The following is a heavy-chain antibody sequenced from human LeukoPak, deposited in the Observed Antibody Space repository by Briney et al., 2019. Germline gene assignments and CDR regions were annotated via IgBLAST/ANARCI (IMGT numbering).Heavy chain of an antibody. D-gene: IGHD5-24*01. CDR2: IRYEGSNK. V-gene: IGHV3-30*02. CDR3: ARGVVEMATMNLYYYYYMDV. J-gene: IGHJ6*03. CDR1: GFTFSSYG. Sequence: GGSLRLSCAPSGFTFSSYGMHWVRQAPGKGLEWVAFIRYEGSNKYYADSVKGRFTISRDNSKNTLYLQMNSLRAEDTAVYYCARGVVEMATMNLYYYYYMDVWGKGTTVTVSS.